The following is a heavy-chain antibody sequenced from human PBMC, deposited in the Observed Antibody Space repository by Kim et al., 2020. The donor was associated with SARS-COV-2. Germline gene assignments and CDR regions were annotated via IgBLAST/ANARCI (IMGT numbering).Heavy chain of an antibody. CDR3: AKRAVTFSGYYYYMDV. Sequence: GGSLRLSCAASGFSFRSYAMSWVRQAPGKGLEWVSGFGTSGGSTHYADFVKGRFTISRDISKNTLFLQMNSLRAEDTAVYYCAKRAVTFSGYYYYMDVWG. CDR2: FGTSGGST. CDR1: GFSFRSYA. J-gene: IGHJ6*03. V-gene: IGHV3-23*01. D-gene: IGHD2-15*01.